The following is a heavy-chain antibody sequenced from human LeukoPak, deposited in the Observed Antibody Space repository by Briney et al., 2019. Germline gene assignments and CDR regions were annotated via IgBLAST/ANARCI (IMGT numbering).Heavy chain of an antibody. J-gene: IGHJ4*02. CDR3: ARVPHYNFWSGYSFDY. Sequence: GGSLRLXCAASGFTFSSYEMSWVRQAPGKGLEWISYISSSGSPIYYADSVKGRFTISRDNAKNSLYLQMNSLRAEDTAFYYCARVPHYNFWSGYSFDYWGQGTLVTVSS. D-gene: IGHD3-3*01. CDR1: GFTFSSYE. CDR2: ISSSGSPI. V-gene: IGHV3-48*03.